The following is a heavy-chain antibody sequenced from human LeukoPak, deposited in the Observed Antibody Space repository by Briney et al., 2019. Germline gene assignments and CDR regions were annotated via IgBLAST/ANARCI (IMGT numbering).Heavy chain of an antibody. CDR2: IFPIFATA. V-gene: IGHV1-69*13. CDR3: ARESGSYEAYFDY. CDR1: GGTFSSYA. Sequence: SVKVSCKASGGTFSSYAIGWVRQAPREGLEWMGRIFPIFATANYAQKFQGRVTITADESTSTAYMELSSLRSEDTAVYYCARESGSYEAYFDYWGQGTLVTVSS. J-gene: IGHJ4*02. D-gene: IGHD1-26*01.